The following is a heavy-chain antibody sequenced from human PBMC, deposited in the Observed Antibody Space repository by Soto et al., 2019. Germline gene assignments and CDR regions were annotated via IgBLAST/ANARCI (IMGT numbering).Heavy chain of an antibody. Sequence: QVQLVESGGGVVQPGRSLRLSCAASGFTFSSYAMHWVRQAPGKGLEWVAVISYDGSNKYYADSVKGRFTISRDNSKNTLYLQLNSLRAEDTAVYYCARDLWFGELLGFDYWGQGTLVTVSS. J-gene: IGHJ4*02. CDR1: GFTFSSYA. D-gene: IGHD3-10*01. CDR3: ARDLWFGELLGFDY. CDR2: ISYDGSNK. V-gene: IGHV3-30-3*01.